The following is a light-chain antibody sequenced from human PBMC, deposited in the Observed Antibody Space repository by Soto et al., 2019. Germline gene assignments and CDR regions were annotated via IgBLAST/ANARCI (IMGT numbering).Light chain of an antibody. V-gene: IGKV4-1*01. CDR1: QIVLYSSNNRNY. Sequence: DIVMTQSPDSLAVSLGERATINCKSSQIVLYSSNNRNYLAWYQQKPGQPPKLLVYWASTRESGVPDRFSGSGSGTAFILTINRLQAEDVGIYQCLQYDTAPSTLGQGTKVEIK. CDR3: LQYDTAPST. J-gene: IGKJ2*01. CDR2: WAS.